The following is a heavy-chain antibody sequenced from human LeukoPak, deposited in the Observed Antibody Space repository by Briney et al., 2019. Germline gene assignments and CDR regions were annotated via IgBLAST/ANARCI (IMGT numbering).Heavy chain of an antibody. V-gene: IGHV3-7*01. CDR2: IKQDGSEK. CDR1: GFTFSDYY. CDR3: ASFVL. D-gene: IGHD3-3*01. J-gene: IGHJ6*04. Sequence: PGGSLRLSCAASGFTFSDYYMTWIRQAPGKGLEWVANIKQDGSEKYYVDSVKGRFTISRDNAKNSLYLQMNSLRAEDTAVYYCASFVLWGKGTTVTVSS.